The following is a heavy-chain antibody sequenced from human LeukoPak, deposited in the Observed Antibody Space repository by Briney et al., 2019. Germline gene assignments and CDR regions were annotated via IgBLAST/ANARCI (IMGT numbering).Heavy chain of an antibody. D-gene: IGHD7-27*01. J-gene: IGHJ4*02. CDR2: ISYNGAST. CDR3: ARRTGGTKDY. V-gene: IGHV3-23*01. CDR1: GFTFGDVV. Sequence: GGSLRLSCVASGFTFGDVVMSWVRQAPGKGLEWGSAISYNGASTDYADSVKGRFAISRDNSKNTLYLQMNSLRAEDTAVYYCARRTGGTKDYWGQGTQVTVSS.